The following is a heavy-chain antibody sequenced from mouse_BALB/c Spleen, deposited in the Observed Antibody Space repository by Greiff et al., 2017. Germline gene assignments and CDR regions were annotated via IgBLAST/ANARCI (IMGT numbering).Heavy chain of an antibody. D-gene: IGHD4-1*01. V-gene: IGHV5-12-2*01. J-gene: IGHJ4*01. Sequence: EVKLEESGGGLVQPGGSLKLSCAASGFTFSSYTMSWVRQTPEKRLEWVAYISNGGGSTYYPDTVKGRFTISRDNAKNTLYLQMSSLKSEDTAMYYCARLLGLAMDYWGQGTSVTVSS. CDR1: GFTFSSYT. CDR2: ISNGGGST. CDR3: ARLLGLAMDY.